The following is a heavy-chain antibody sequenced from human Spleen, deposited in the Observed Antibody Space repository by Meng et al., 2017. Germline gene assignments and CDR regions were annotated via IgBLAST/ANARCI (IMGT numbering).Heavy chain of an antibody. CDR2: ITNGGETM. Sequence: GGSLRLSCTASGFTFSDYYMSWIRQTPGKGLEWVSYITNGGETMYYADSVKGRFTISRDNVKNTLYLEMNGLRAEDTALYYCAREAGYEYVSYYLGMDVWGQGTTVTVSS. V-gene: IGHV3-11*04. D-gene: IGHD3-16*01. CDR3: AREAGYEYVSYYLGMDV. CDR1: GFTFSDYY. J-gene: IGHJ6*02.